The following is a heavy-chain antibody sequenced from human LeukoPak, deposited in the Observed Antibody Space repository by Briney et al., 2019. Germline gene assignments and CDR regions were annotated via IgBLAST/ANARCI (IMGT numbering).Heavy chain of an antibody. CDR3: AKATLGSCSGARCYPFDY. CDR2: NIDSGGST. Sequence: PGGSLRLPCEASGFSFSTYAMNWVRQAPGKGLEWFSSNIDSGGSTYFADSVRGRFTISRDNSKNTLYLQMNSLRAEDTARYYCAKATLGSCSGARCYPFDYWGQGTLVNVSS. D-gene: IGHD2-15*01. CDR1: GFSFSTYA. J-gene: IGHJ4*02. V-gene: IGHV3-23*01.